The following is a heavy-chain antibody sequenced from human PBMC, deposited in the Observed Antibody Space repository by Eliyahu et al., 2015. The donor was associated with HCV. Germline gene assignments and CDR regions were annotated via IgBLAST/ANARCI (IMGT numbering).Heavy chain of an antibody. V-gene: IGHV1-69*01. D-gene: IGHD5/OR15-5a*01. J-gene: IGHJ1*01. Sequence: GILPVFGSSNYAQKFQGRVSITADESTATAYLELNSLTSDDTAIFYCATVRASVTHRAEYFQHWGQGTLVTVS. CDR2: ILPVFGSS. CDR3: ATVRASVTHRAEYFQH.